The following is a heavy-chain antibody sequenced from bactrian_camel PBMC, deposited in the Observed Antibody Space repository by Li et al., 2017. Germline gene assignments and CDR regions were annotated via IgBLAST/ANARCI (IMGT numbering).Heavy chain of an antibody. Sequence: VQLVESGGGLVQPGGSLRLSCAASGFTFSSYDMSWVRQAPGKGLEWVSSIYSDISNTYYADSVKGRFTISRDNAKNTLYLQMNSLKTEDTAVYYCATDSLYGFSYWGQGTQVTVS. V-gene: IGHV3-2*01. CDR1: GFTFSSYD. D-gene: IGHD3*01. CDR2: IYSDISNT. CDR3: ATDSLYGFSY. J-gene: IGHJ4*01.